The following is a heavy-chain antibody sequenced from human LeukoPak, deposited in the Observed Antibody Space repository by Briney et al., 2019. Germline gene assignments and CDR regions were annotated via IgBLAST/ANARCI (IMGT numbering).Heavy chain of an antibody. CDR2: IYYSGST. V-gene: IGHV4-59*01. J-gene: IGHJ4*02. D-gene: IGHD6-19*01. Sequence: SETLSLTCTVSGGSISSYYWSWIRQPPGKGLEWIGYIYYSGSTNYNPSLKSRVTISVDTSKNQFSLKLSSVTAADTAVYYCARTGIAVQGFDYWGQGTLVTVSS. CDR1: GGSISSYY. CDR3: ARTGIAVQGFDY.